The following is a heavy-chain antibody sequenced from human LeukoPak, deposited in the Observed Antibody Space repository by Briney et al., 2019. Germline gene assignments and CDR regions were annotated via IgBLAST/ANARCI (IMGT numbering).Heavy chain of an antibody. CDR3: ARGAVAGTGTPYYFDY. D-gene: IGHD6-19*01. CDR1: GFTFSSYA. CDR2: ISSNGGST. V-gene: IGHV3-64*01. J-gene: IGHJ4*02. Sequence: PGGSLRLSCAASGFTFSSYAMLWVRQAPGKGLEYVSAISSNGGSTYYANSVKGRFTISRDNSKNTLYLQMGSLRAEDMAVYYSARGAVAGTGTPYYFDYWGQGTLVTVSS.